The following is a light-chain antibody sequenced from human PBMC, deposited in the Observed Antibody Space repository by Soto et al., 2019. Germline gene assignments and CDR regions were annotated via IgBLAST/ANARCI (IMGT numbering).Light chain of an antibody. J-gene: IGLJ2*01. CDR3: GSWDDSLNGVV. V-gene: IGLV1-44*01. CDR1: SSNIGSNI. Sequence: QSALTQPPSASGTPGQRVTISCSGSSSNIGSNIVNWYQQLPGRAPKLLIYDNNRRPSGVPDRFSGSKSGTSATLPIGGLQSEDEADYYCGSWDDSLNGVVFGGGTKLTVL. CDR2: DNN.